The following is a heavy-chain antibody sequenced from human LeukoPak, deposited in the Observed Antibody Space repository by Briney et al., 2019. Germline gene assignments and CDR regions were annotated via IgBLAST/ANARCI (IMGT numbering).Heavy chain of an antibody. D-gene: IGHD5-18*01. V-gene: IGHV3-7*01. CDR2: INPDGNKK. CDR3: ARDLAYSRLDY. J-gene: IGHJ4*02. CDR1: GLTFSSSW. Sequence: GGALRLSCAVSGLTFSSSWMDWVRQAPGKGPEWVASINPDGNKKYSADSVKGRFTISRDNAENSLYLQMNSLRVEDTAFYYCARDLAYSRLDYWGKGMLVPVSS.